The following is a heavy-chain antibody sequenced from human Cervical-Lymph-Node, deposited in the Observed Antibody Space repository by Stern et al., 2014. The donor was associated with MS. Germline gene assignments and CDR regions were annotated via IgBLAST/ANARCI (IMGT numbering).Heavy chain of an antibody. CDR1: GFTFSHYT. V-gene: IGHV3-21*01. Sequence: DVQLAESGGGLVKPGGSLRLSCAPSGFTFSHYTMHWVRQAPGKGLEWVSSISSGSTYLFYADSVQGRFTIFRDNAKNSLYLQMNSLRAEDTALYYCARAAAIGVNWFDPWGQGTLVTVSS. CDR3: ARAAAIGVNWFDP. D-gene: IGHD2-2*01. CDR2: ISSGSTYL. J-gene: IGHJ5*02.